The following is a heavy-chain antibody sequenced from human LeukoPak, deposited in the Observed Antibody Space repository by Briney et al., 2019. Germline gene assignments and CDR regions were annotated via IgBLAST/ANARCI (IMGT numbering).Heavy chain of an antibody. CDR3: ARGYCSGGSCDHFDY. Sequence: SETLSLTCTVSGGSISSSSYYWGWIRQPPGKGLEWIGSIYYSGSTYYNPSLKSRVTISVDTSKNQFSLKLSSVTAADTAVYYCARGYCSGGSCDHFDYWGQGTLVTVSS. D-gene: IGHD2-15*01. V-gene: IGHV4-39*01. CDR1: GGSISSSSYY. CDR2: IYYSGST. J-gene: IGHJ4*02.